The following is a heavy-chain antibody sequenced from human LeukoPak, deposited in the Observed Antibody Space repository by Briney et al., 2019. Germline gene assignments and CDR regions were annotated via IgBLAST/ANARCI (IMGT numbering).Heavy chain of an antibody. Sequence: PSETLSLTCAVYGGSFSGYYWSWIRQPPGKGLEWIGEINHSGSTNYNPSLKSRVTISADTSKKQFSLKLSSVTAADTAVYYCASGGALAGFGYWGQGTLVTVSS. D-gene: IGHD3-10*01. CDR1: GGSFSGYY. CDR3: ASGGALAGFGY. J-gene: IGHJ4*02. V-gene: IGHV4-34*01. CDR2: INHSGST.